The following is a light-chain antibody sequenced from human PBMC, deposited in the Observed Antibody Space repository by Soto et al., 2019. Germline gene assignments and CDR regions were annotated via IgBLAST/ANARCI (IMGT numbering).Light chain of an antibody. V-gene: IGKV1-5*03. CDR1: QTISSW. Sequence: DIQMTQPPSTLSGSVGDRVTITCRASQTISSWLAWYQQKPGKAPKLLIYKASTLKSGVPSRFSGSGSGTEFTLTISSLQPDDFATYYCQHYNSYLEAFGQGTKVELK. CDR2: KAS. J-gene: IGKJ1*01. CDR3: QHYNSYLEA.